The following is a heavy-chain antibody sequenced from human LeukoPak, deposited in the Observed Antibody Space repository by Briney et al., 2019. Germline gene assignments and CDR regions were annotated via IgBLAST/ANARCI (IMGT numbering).Heavy chain of an antibody. CDR3: ARVGVVVITTPQEFDY. Sequence: ASVKVSCKASGYTFTSYGISWVRQAPGQGLEWMGWISAYNGNTNYAQKLQGRVTVTTDTSTSTAYMELRSLRSDDTAVYYCARVGVVVITTPQEFDYWGQGTLVTVSS. D-gene: IGHD3-22*01. V-gene: IGHV1-18*01. CDR2: ISAYNGNT. J-gene: IGHJ4*02. CDR1: GYTFTSYG.